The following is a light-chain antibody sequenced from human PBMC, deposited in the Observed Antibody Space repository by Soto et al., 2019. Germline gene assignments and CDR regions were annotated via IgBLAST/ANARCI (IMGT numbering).Light chain of an antibody. CDR3: QQYGSSPWT. J-gene: IGKJ1*01. CDR2: GAS. Sequence: EIVLTQSPGTLSLSPGERATLSCRASQSVSSSHLAWYQQRPGQAPRLLIYGASSRATGIPDRFSGSGSGTSFTLTISRLEPEDFAVFYCQQYGSSPWTFGQGTKVEIK. CDR1: QSVSSSH. V-gene: IGKV3-20*01.